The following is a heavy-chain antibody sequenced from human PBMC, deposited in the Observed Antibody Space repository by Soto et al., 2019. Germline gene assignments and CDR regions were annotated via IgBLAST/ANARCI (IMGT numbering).Heavy chain of an antibody. D-gene: IGHD6-13*01. CDR2: IYYSGTT. J-gene: IGHJ4*02. CDR1: GGSSISSDFY. V-gene: IGHV4-39*01. Sequence: TLSLTCTVSGGSSISSDFYWSWIRQPPGKGLEWIGTIYYSGTTNCTPSLKSRIKISADPSKNQVSLTLTSVTAADTAVYYCSRQGYYWRKGALVTVS. CDR3: SRQGYY.